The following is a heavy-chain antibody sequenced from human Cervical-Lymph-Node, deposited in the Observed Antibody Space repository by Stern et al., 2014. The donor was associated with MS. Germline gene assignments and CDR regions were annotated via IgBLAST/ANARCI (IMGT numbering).Heavy chain of an antibody. V-gene: IGHV4-39*01. D-gene: IGHD1-26*01. CDR3: ARLWEYAYCDY. CDR2: IFYTGST. CDR1: GGSISSNSYN. Sequence: QVQLQESGPGLVKPSETLSLTCTVSGGSISSNSYNWGWIRQPPGKGLEWIGSIFYTGSTYYNPSLKTRVTMSADTSKNQFSLKLTSVTAADTAVYYCARLWEYAYCDYWGRGTLVTVSS. J-gene: IGHJ4*02.